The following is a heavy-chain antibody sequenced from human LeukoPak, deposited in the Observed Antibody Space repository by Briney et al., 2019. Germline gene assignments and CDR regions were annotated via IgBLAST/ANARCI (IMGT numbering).Heavy chain of an antibody. D-gene: IGHD6-13*01. J-gene: IGHJ4*02. Sequence: PGGSLRLSCAASGFTFSSYAMSWVRQAPGKGLEWVSAISGSGGSTYYADSVKGRFIISRDNSKNTLYLQMNSLRAEDTAVYYRAKEILRVVAAAGYFDYWGQGTLVTVSS. CDR2: ISGSGGST. V-gene: IGHV3-23*01. CDR1: GFTFSSYA. CDR3: AKEILRVVAAAGYFDY.